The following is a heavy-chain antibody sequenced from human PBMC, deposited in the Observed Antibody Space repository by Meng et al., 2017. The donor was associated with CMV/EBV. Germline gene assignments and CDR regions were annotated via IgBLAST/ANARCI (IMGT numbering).Heavy chain of an antibody. J-gene: IGHJ3*02. CDR2: IKSKTDGGTT. D-gene: IGHD6-13*01. Sequence: GGFLRLSCAASGFTFSNAWMSWVRQAPGKGLEWVGRIKSKTDGGTTDYAAPVKGRFTISRDDSKNTLYLQMNSLKTEDTAVYYCTTAPSLLYSSSWDDAFDIWGQGTMVTVSS. CDR3: TTAPSLLYSSSWDDAFDI. CDR1: GFTFSNAW. V-gene: IGHV3-15*01.